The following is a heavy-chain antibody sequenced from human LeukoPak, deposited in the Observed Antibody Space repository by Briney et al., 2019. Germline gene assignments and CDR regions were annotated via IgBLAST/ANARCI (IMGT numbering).Heavy chain of an antibody. CDR2: IYPGNSDT. J-gene: IGHJ4*02. CDR1: GYSFTGYW. Sequence: GESLKISCKGSGYSFTGYWIGWVRQMPGKGLEWMAIIYPGNSDTRYSPSFQGQVTISADKSITTAYLQWSSLKASDTAMYSCATTRGGNYYWDYWGQGTLVTVSS. V-gene: IGHV5-51*01. CDR3: ATTRGGNYYWDY. D-gene: IGHD1-1*01.